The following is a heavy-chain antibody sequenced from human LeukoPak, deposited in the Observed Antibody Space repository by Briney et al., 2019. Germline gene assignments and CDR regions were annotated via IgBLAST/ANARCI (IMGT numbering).Heavy chain of an antibody. CDR3: ARAQITIFGVGFDY. J-gene: IGHJ4*02. Sequence: PSETLSLTCAVYGGSFSGYYWSWIRQPPGKGLEWIGEINHSGSTNYNPSLKSRVTTPVDTSKNQFSLKLSSVTAADTAVYYCARAQITIFGVGFDYWGQGTLVTVSS. D-gene: IGHD3-3*01. CDR2: INHSGST. V-gene: IGHV4-34*01. CDR1: GGSFSGYY.